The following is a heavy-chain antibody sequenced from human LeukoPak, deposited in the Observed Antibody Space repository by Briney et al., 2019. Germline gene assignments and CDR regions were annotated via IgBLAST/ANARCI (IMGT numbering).Heavy chain of an antibody. CDR1: GYTFTDYT. D-gene: IGHD3-22*01. V-gene: IGHV1-3*01. J-gene: IGHJ4*02. Sequence: ASVKVSRKASGYTFTDYTMHWLRQAPGQSLDWMGWINGGSGNTKYSPEFQGRVTITRDTSANTAYMELSSLRSEDTAVYYCANPRYDSSGYYYVDWGQGTLVTVSS. CDR2: INGGSGNT. CDR3: ANPRYDSSGYYYVD.